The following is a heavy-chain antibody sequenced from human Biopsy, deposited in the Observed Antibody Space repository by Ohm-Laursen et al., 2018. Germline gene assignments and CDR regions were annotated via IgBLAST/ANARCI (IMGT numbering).Heavy chain of an antibody. Sequence: TLSLTCAVYGGTYSGYYWSWIRQPPGKGLEWIGEVHHDRRANYNPSLKSRVTISGDMSKKQFSLKLSGVTAADTTVYYCARFIVPSLHCSNGVCPIRWFDPWGQETLVTVFS. CDR2: VHHDRRA. CDR3: ARFIVPSLHCSNGVCPIRWFDP. CDR1: GGTYSGYY. J-gene: IGHJ5*02. D-gene: IGHD2-2*01. V-gene: IGHV4-34*01.